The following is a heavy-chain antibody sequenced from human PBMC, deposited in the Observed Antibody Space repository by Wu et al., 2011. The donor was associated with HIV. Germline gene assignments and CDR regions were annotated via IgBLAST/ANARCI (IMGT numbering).Heavy chain of an antibody. D-gene: IGHD4-17*01. Sequence: QVQLVQSGLEVKKPGASVKVSCEASGYIFINYGINWVRQAPGQGLEWMGRISVNNGEIDYAQSFQGRVTLSTDISTDTAYMELRSLRSDDTAVYYCARDLRRGVTTSGYWGQGTLVTVSS. CDR2: ISVNNGEI. CDR3: ARDLRRGVTTSGY. CDR1: GYIFINYG. J-gene: IGHJ4*02. V-gene: IGHV1-18*01.